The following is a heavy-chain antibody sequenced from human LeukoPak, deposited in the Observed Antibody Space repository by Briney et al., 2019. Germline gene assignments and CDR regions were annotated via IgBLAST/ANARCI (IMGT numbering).Heavy chain of an antibody. J-gene: IGHJ4*02. CDR2: IYHSGST. CDR3: ARGVTMVRGAAYFDY. Sequence: SETLSLTCAVSGYSISSGYYWGWVRPPPGKGLEWIGIIYHSGSTYYNPSLKSRVTISVDTSKNQFSLKLSSVTAADTAVYYCARGVTMVRGAAYFDYWGQGTLVTVSS. CDR1: GYSISSGYY. D-gene: IGHD3-10*01. V-gene: IGHV4-38-2*01.